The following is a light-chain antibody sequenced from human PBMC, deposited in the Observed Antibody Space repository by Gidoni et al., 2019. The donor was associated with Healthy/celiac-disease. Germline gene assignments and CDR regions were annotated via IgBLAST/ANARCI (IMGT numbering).Light chain of an antibody. CDR1: QSISSW. J-gene: IGKJ1*01. CDR2: KAS. Sequence: DIQMTQSPSTLSASVGDRVTITCRASQSISSWLAWYQQKPGKAPTLLIYKASSLESGVPSRCSGSGSGTEFTLTISSLQPDDFATYYCQQYNSDARTFGQGTKVEIK. V-gene: IGKV1-5*03. CDR3: QQYNSDART.